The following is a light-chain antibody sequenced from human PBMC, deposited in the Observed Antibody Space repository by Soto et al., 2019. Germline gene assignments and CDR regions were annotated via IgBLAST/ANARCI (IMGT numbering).Light chain of an antibody. CDR3: QVWHSSTVV. CDR1: DIGSTN. J-gene: IGLJ2*01. Sequence: SYELTQSLSVSVALGQTAKITCGGNDIGSTNVHRYQQKPGQAPVLVIYRDAIRPSGIPERFSGSNSGNTATLTIGRAQAGDEAHYYCQVWHSSTVVFGGGTQLTVL. CDR2: RDA. V-gene: IGLV3-9*01.